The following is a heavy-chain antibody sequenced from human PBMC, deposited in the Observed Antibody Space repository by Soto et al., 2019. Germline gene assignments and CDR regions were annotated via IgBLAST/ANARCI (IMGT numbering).Heavy chain of an antibody. Sequence: GASVKVSCKASGYTFTSYGISWVRQAPGQGLEWMGWISAYNGNTNYAQKLQGRVTMTTDTSTSTAYMELRSLRSDDTAVYYCATVDFWSGYYMDWLDPWGQGTLVTVYS. V-gene: IGHV1-18*04. CDR1: GYTFTSYG. J-gene: IGHJ5*02. CDR2: ISAYNGNT. CDR3: ATVDFWSGYYMDWLDP. D-gene: IGHD3-3*01.